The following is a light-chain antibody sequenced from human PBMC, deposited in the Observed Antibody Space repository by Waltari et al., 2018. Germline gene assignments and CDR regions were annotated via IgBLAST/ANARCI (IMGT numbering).Light chain of an antibody. V-gene: IGKV1-5*03. J-gene: IGKJ2*01. CDR3: QQYNTYTS. CDR2: KAS. Sequence: DIQMTQSPSSLSASVGDTVTITCRASQSISDWLAWYQQKPGKAPILLTYKASILKSGVPSRFSGSGSGTQFTLTISSLQPGDFATYFCQQYNTYTSFGQGTKLEIK. CDR1: QSISDW.